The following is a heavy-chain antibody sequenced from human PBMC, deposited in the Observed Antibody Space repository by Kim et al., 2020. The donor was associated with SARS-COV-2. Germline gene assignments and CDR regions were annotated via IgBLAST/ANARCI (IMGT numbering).Heavy chain of an antibody. CDR3: ARDRLGYSSGWYSGVSNWFDP. CDR1: GYTFTSYA. D-gene: IGHD6-19*01. Sequence: ASVKVSCKASGYTFTSYAMNWVRQAPGQGLEWMGWINTNTGNPTYAQGFTGRFVFSLDTSVSTAYLQISSLKAEDTAVYYCARDRLGYSSGWYSGVSNWFDPWGQGTLVTVSS. J-gene: IGHJ5*02. V-gene: IGHV7-4-1*02. CDR2: INTNTGNP.